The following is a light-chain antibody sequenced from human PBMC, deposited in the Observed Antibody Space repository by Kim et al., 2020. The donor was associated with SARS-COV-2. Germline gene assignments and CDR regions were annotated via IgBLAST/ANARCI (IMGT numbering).Light chain of an antibody. CDR2: DVS. CDR3: SSYTSSSTRV. V-gene: IGLV2-14*03. J-gene: IGLJ3*02. Sequence: GQSITISCSGTSRDVGCYNYVSWYQQHPGKAPKLMIYDVSNRPSGVSNRFSGSKSGNTASLTISGLQAEDEADYYCSSYTSSSTRVFGGGTQLTVL. CDR1: SRDVGCYNY.